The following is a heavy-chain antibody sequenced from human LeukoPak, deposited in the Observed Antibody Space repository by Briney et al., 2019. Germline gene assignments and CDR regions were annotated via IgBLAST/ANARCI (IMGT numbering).Heavy chain of an antibody. Sequence: ASETLSLTCTVSGGSISNYYWTWIRQTPGKGLEWIGCIYYSGSSGTTNYNPSLKSRFSISVDTSKNQFSLNLSSVTAADTAVYYCERGGNAWSPWGQGTLVTVPS. J-gene: IGHJ5*02. CDR3: ERGGNAWSP. V-gene: IGHV4-59*01. CDR1: GGSISNYY. D-gene: IGHD2-8*02. CDR2: IYYSGSSGTT.